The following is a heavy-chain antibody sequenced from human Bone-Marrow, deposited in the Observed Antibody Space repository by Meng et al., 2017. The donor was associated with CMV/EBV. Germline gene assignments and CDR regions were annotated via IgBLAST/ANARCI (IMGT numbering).Heavy chain of an antibody. Sequence: KAAGYTFTSYHMHWVRQAPGQGLEWMGIINPGGGNTKYGQRFQGRVTVTRDTSTSTVHMELSSLRSEDTAVYYCAREPQGGIGSGAYWGQGTLVTVSS. CDR3: AREPQGGIGSGAY. CDR1: GYTFTSYH. J-gene: IGHJ4*02. CDR2: INPGGGNT. D-gene: IGHD2-8*02. V-gene: IGHV1-46*01.